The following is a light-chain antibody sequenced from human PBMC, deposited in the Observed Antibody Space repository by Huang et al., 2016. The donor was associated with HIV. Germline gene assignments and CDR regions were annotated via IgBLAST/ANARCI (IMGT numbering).Light chain of an antibody. CDR2: GAS. CDR1: RSVGNN. V-gene: IGKV3-15*01. CDR3: QQYNDWPPWYT. J-gene: IGKJ2*01. Sequence: IVMTQSPATLSVSPGERVTLSCRASRSVGNNLAWYHQKVGQPPRRLIYGASTRATGIAARFSGSGSGTDFTLTISSLQSEDFAVYYCQQYNDWPPWYTFGQGTKLEIK.